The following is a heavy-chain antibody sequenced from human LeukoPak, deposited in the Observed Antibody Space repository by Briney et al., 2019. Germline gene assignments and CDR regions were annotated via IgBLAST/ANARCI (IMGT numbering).Heavy chain of an antibody. V-gene: IGHV3-33*01. CDR3: ARDQDEGATEDPYYYYGMDV. CDR2: IWYDGSNK. Sequence: GGSLRLSCAASGFTFSGYGMHWVRQAPGKGLEWVAVIWYDGSNKYYADSVKGRFTISRDNSKNTLYLQMNSLRAEDTAVYYCARDQDEGATEDPYYYYGMDVWGQGTTVTVSS. D-gene: IGHD1-26*01. CDR1: GFTFSGYG. J-gene: IGHJ6*02.